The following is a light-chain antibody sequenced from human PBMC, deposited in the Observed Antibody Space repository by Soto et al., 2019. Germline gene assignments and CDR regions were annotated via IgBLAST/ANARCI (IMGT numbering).Light chain of an antibody. CDR3: QQCYSTEGT. CDR1: QSISSY. V-gene: IGKV1-39*01. CDR2: AAS. J-gene: IGKJ1*01. Sequence: NQMTQSPPSLSSSVGDRVTITWRASQSISSYLNWYQQKPGKAPKLLIYAASSLQSGVPSRFSGSGSGTDFTLTISSLQPEDFATYYCQQCYSTEGTFGQGTKVDIK.